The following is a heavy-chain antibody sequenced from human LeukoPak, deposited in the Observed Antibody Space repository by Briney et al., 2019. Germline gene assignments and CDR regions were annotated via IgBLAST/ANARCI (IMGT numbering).Heavy chain of an antibody. CDR3: ASLPPSPPDIAAAGTPYFDY. D-gene: IGHD6-13*01. Sequence: SETLSLTCAVYGGSFSGYYWSWIRQPPGKGLEWTGEINHSGSTNYNPSLKSRVTISVDTSKNQFSLKLSSVTAADTAVYYCASLPPSPPDIAAAGTPYFDYWGQGTLVTVSS. CDR1: GGSFSGYY. J-gene: IGHJ4*02. V-gene: IGHV4-34*01. CDR2: INHSGST.